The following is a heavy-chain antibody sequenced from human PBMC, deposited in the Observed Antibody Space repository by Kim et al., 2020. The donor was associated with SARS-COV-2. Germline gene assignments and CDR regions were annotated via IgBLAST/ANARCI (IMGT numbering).Heavy chain of an antibody. CDR1: GYTFTSYA. V-gene: IGHV1-3*01. J-gene: IGHJ3*02. D-gene: IGHD6-19*01. CDR2: INAGNGNT. Sequence: ASVKVSCKASGYTFTSYAMHWVRQAPGQRLEWMGWINAGNGNTKYSQKFQGRVTITRDTSASTAYMELSSLRSEDTAVYYCARDHAWIWAVAGTEDSDAFDIWGQGTMVTVSS. CDR3: ARDHAWIWAVAGTEDSDAFDI.